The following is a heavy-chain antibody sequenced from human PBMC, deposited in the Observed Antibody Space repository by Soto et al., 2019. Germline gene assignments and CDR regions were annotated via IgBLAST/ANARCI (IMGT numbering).Heavy chain of an antibody. D-gene: IGHD6-13*01. Sequence: HPGGSPRLSCAASGFPFTNYWMNWVRQTPGKGLMWVSRISPDGSDVGYADSVEGRFTVSRDNAKNTLYLQMNSLRAEDTAVYFCAKRQGIGAAAKNFDFWGQGARVTVSS. CDR3: AKRQGIGAAAKNFDF. CDR2: ISPDGSDV. J-gene: IGHJ4*02. V-gene: IGHV3-74*01. CDR1: GFPFTNYW.